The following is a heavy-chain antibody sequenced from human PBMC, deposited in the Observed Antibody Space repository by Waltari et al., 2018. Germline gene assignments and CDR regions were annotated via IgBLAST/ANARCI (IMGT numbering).Heavy chain of an antibody. CDR2: INHSGST. J-gene: IGHJ5*02. CDR3: ARGRRYYYDSSGYFP. D-gene: IGHD3-22*01. Sequence: QVQLQQWGAGLLKPSETLSLTCAVYGGSFSGYYWSWLRQPPGKGLGWIGEINHSGSTNYNPSLKSRVTISVDTSKNQFSLKLSSVTAADTAVYYCARGRRYYYDSSGYFPWGQGTLVTVSS. CDR1: GGSFSGYY. V-gene: IGHV4-34*01.